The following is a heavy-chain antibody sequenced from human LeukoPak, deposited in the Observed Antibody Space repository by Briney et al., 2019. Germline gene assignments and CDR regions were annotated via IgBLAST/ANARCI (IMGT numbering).Heavy chain of an antibody. Sequence: GGSLRLSCAASGFTFSSYSMTWVRQAPGKGLEWVSYISTSSGTIYYADSVKGRFTISRDNSKNTLYLQMNSLRAEDTAVYYCAVGGHDYWGQGTLVTVSS. CDR3: AVGGHDY. D-gene: IGHD3-16*01. CDR1: GFTFSSYS. J-gene: IGHJ4*02. V-gene: IGHV3-48*01. CDR2: ISTSSGTI.